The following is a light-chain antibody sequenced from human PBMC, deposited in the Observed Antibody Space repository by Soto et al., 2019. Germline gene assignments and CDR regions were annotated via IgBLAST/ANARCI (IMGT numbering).Light chain of an antibody. CDR3: QQYARSPPT. Sequence: EIVLTQSPGTLSFSPGERATLSCRASQSVSSTHLAWYQQKPGQAPRLLIYGASGRATGIPDRFSGSGSGTDFTLTISRLEPEDCALYYCQQYARSPPTFGGGTKVEIK. V-gene: IGKV3-20*01. CDR1: QSVSSTH. CDR2: GAS. J-gene: IGKJ4*01.